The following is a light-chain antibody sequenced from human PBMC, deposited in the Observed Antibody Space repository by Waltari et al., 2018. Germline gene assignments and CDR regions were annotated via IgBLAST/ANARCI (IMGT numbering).Light chain of an antibody. V-gene: IGKV3-11*01. J-gene: IGKJ4*01. Sequence: EIVLTQSPATLPSSPGERATLPCRASQSFGTSLAWYQQKPGQAPRILIWDASNRARGTPARFSGSGSGTDFTLTISGLEPEDFAVYYCQQRSNWPPELTFGGGTKVEIK. CDR1: QSFGTS. CDR3: QQRSNWPPELT. CDR2: DAS.